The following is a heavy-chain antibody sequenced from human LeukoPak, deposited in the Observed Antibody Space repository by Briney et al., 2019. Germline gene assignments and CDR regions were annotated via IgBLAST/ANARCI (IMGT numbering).Heavy chain of an antibody. Sequence: PGGSLRLSCAASGFTFSGSTIHWVRQASGKGLKWVGQIRTEAKFYATAYAPSLKGRFTISRDNAKNSLYLQMNSLRAEDTAVYYCARDPSFASNWFDPWGQGTLVTVSS. D-gene: IGHD3-10*01. V-gene: IGHV3-73*01. CDR2: IRTEAKFYAT. CDR3: ARDPSFASNWFDP. CDR1: GFTFSGST. J-gene: IGHJ5*02.